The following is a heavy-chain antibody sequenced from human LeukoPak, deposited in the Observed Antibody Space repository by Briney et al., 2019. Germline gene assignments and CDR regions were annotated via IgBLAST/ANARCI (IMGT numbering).Heavy chain of an antibody. CDR2: ITTYNDNT. CDR3: ARGYDYGDYVGDFDY. Sequence: GASVKVSCKASGYTFTSYPISWVRQAPGQGLEWMGWITTYNDNTNYAQKLQGRVTMTTDPSTSTAYMDLRGLRSDDTAVYYCARGYDYGDYVGDFDYWGQGTLVTVSS. D-gene: IGHD4-17*01. CDR1: GYTFTSYP. J-gene: IGHJ4*02. V-gene: IGHV1-18*01.